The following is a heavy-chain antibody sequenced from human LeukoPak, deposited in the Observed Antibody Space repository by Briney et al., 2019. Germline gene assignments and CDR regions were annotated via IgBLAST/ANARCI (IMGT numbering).Heavy chain of an antibody. CDR1: GFTFDDYG. D-gene: IGHD3-22*01. Sequence: PGGSLRLSCAASGFTFDDYGMSWVRHAPGKGLEWVSGINWNGGSTGYADSVKGRFTISRDNAKNSLYLQMNSLRAEDTALYYCARDDSSGYYYPPFDYWGQGTLVTVSS. J-gene: IGHJ4*02. CDR2: INWNGGST. CDR3: ARDDSSGYYYPPFDY. V-gene: IGHV3-20*04.